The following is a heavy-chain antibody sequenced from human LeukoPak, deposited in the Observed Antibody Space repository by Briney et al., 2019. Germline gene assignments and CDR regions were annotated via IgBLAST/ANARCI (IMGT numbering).Heavy chain of an antibody. Sequence: PSETLSLTCTVSGGSISSGSYYWSWIRQPAGKGLEWIGRIYTSGSTNYNPSLKSRVTVSVDTSKNQFSLKLSSVTAADTAVYYCARADIAARFDYWGQGTLVTVSS. J-gene: IGHJ4*02. D-gene: IGHD6-6*01. V-gene: IGHV4-61*02. CDR2: IYTSGST. CDR1: GGSISSGSYY. CDR3: ARADIAARFDY.